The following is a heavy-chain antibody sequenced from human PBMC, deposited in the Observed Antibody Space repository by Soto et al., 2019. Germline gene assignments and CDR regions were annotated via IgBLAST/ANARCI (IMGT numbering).Heavy chain of an antibody. CDR1: GFTFSRYT. Sequence: GGSLRLSCAASGFTFSRYTMNWVRQTPGKGLEWVSAISGSGGSIYYADSVKGRFTISRDNSKNTLYLQMNSLRAEDTAVYYCAKSVYYYGSGSLDPWGQGTLVTVSS. D-gene: IGHD3-10*01. CDR3: AKSVYYYGSGSLDP. J-gene: IGHJ5*02. V-gene: IGHV3-23*01. CDR2: ISGSGGSI.